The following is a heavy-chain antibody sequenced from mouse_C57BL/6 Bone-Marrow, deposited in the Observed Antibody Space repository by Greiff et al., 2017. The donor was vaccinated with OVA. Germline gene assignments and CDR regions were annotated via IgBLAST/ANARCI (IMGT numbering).Heavy chain of an antibody. CDR2: IDPDRGGT. D-gene: IGHD1-1*01. Sequence: QVQLQQPGAELVKPGASVKLSCKASGYTFTSYWMHWVKQRPGRGLEWIGRIDPDRGGTKSDEKFKSKATLTVDKPSSTAYMQLSRLTSEDAAVYYCARFTSYFEGWGTGTTVTVSS. V-gene: IGHV1-72*01. CDR3: ARFTSYFEG. J-gene: IGHJ1*03. CDR1: GYTFTSYW.